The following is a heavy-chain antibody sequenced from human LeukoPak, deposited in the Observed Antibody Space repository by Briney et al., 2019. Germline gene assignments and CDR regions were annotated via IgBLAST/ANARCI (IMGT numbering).Heavy chain of an antibody. CDR1: GYSISSSNW. CDR3: ARTRGGRYSVYDNYFDS. J-gene: IGHJ4*02. D-gene: IGHD5/OR15-5a*01. Sequence: PSETLSLTCAVSGYSISSSNWWGWIRQPPGKGLEWIGYIYYSGSTHYNPSLQSRVTMSVDTSKNHFSLKLSSVTAVDTAVYYCARTRGGRYSVYDNYFDSWGQGILVTASS. CDR2: IYYSGST. V-gene: IGHV4-28*01.